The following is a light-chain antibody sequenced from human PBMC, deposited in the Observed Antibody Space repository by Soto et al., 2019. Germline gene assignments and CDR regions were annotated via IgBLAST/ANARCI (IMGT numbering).Light chain of an antibody. V-gene: IGKV3-11*01. CDR3: QQGTNWPPLT. J-gene: IGKJ4*01. CDR2: DAS. Sequence: IVLTQSPATLSLSPGERATLSCRASQSISNYLAWYQQKPGQAPRLLIYDASNRATGIPARFRGSGSGTDFTLTISRLEPEDSAIYYCQQGTNWPPLTFGGGTKVEIK. CDR1: QSISNY.